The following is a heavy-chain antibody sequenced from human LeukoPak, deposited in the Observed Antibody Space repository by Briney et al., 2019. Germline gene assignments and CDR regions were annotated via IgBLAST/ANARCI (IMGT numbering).Heavy chain of an antibody. Sequence: GGSLRLSCAASGFTASSNYMSWVRQAPGKGLEWVSVIYSGGSTYYADSVKGRFTISRDNSKNTLYLQMNSLRAEDTAVYYCAREVYGSGSYYTWVDYWGQGTLVTVSS. CDR1: GFTASSNY. J-gene: IGHJ4*02. CDR3: AREVYGSGSYYTWVDY. CDR2: IYSGGST. V-gene: IGHV3-66*01. D-gene: IGHD3-10*01.